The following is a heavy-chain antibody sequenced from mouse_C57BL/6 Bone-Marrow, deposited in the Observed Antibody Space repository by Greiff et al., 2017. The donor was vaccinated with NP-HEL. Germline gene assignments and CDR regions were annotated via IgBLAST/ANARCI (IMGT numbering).Heavy chain of an antibody. CDR1: GYTFTDYE. D-gene: IGHD2-10*02. Sequence: LQESGAELVRPGASVTLSCKASGYTFTDYEMHWVKQTPVHGLEWIGAIDPETGGTAYNQKFKGKAILTADKSSSTAYMELRSLTSEDSAVYYCTWRYDYYAMDYWGQGTSVTVSS. J-gene: IGHJ4*01. CDR2: IDPETGGT. CDR3: TWRYDYYAMDY. V-gene: IGHV1-15*01.